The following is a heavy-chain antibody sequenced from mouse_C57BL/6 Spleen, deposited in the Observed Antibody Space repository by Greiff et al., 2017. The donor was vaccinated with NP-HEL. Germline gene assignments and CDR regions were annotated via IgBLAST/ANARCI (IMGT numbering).Heavy chain of an antibody. CDR2: FHPYNDDT. Sequence: QVQLKQSGAELVKPGASVKMSCKASGYTFTTYPIEWMKQNHGKSLEWIGNFHPYNDDTKYNEKFKGKATLTVEKSSSTVYLELSRLTYDDSAVYYCARRNYDYDGGFAYWGQGTLVTVSA. J-gene: IGHJ3*01. CDR3: ARRNYDYDGGFAY. D-gene: IGHD2-4*01. CDR1: GYTFTTYP. V-gene: IGHV1-47*01.